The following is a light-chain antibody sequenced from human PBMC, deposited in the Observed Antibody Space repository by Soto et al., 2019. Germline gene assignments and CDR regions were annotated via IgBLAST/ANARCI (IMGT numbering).Light chain of an antibody. CDR1: QSISSW. V-gene: IGKV1-5*03. CDR2: KAS. Sequence: DIQMTQSPSTLSASVGDRVTITCRASQSISSWLAWYQQKPGKAPKLLIYKASTLASGVPSRFSGSGSGTEFTLTINSLQPDDFATYYCQQYHIYSGPFGQGTKVDIK. J-gene: IGKJ1*01. CDR3: QQYHIYSGP.